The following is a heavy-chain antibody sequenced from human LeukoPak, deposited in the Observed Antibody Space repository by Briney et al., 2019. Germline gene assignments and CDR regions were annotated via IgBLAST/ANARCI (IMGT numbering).Heavy chain of an antibody. CDR2: INTNTGNP. CDR3: ARGELNYDYVWGSYRRLFDY. Sequence: ASVKVSCKASGYTFTSYAMNWVRQAPGQGLEWMGWINTNTGNPTYAQGFTGRFVFSLDTSVSTAYLQISSLKAEDTAVYYCARGELNYDYVWGSYRRLFDYWGQGTLVTVSS. D-gene: IGHD3-16*02. V-gene: IGHV7-4-1*02. CDR1: GYTFTSYA. J-gene: IGHJ4*02.